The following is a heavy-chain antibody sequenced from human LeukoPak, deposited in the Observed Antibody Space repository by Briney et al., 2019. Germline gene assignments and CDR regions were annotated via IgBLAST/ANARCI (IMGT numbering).Heavy chain of an antibody. Sequence: ASVKVSCKASGYTFTGYYMHWLRQAPGQGLEWMGWINPNSGGTNYAQKFQGRVTMNRDTSISTAYMELSRLRSDDTAVYYCARDPYYGGNSPPPDWGQGTLVTVSS. CDR1: GYTFTGYY. CDR3: ARDPYYGGNSPPPD. V-gene: IGHV1-2*02. CDR2: INPNSGGT. D-gene: IGHD4-23*01. J-gene: IGHJ4*02.